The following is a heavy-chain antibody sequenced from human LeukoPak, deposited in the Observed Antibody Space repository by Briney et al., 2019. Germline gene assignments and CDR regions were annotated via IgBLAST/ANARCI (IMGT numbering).Heavy chain of an antibody. Sequence: GGSLRLSCAASGFTFSSYWMSWVRQAPGKGLEWVANIKQDGSVKYYVDSLKGRFTISRDNAKNSLYLQMNSLRAEDTAVYYCARLLKTYDYVWGSYGFDYWGQGTLVTVSS. CDR1: GFTFSSYW. J-gene: IGHJ4*02. V-gene: IGHV3-7*01. CDR3: ARLLKTYDYVWGSYGFDY. D-gene: IGHD3-16*01. CDR2: IKQDGSVK.